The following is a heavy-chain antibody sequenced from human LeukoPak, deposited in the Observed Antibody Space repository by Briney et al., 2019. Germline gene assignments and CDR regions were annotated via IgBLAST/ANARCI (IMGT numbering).Heavy chain of an antibody. J-gene: IGHJ6*03. CDR2: ISNDESTI. D-gene: IGHD2-15*01. CDR1: GFSFSTYW. CDR3: ARERTKYCSGGSCNYYYNMDV. V-gene: IGHV3-74*01. Sequence: GGSLRLSCAASGFSFSTYWMHWVRQAPGKGPVWASLISNDESTIIYADSVKGRVTISRDNAENSLYLQMNSLRAEDTAVYYCARERTKYCSGGSCNYYYNMDVWGKGTTVTISS.